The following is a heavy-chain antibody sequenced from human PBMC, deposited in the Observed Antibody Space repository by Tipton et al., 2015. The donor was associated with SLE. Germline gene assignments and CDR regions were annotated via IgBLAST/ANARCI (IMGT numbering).Heavy chain of an antibody. J-gene: IGHJ4*02. CDR2: IYYSGHT. CDR3: ARSGGCSSPFDF. CDR1: GDSINSGANY. V-gene: IGHV4-31*03. Sequence: TLSLTCTASGDSINSGANYWNWLRQRPGKGLEGIGYIYYSGHTRHTPSLQSRLAVSVDTSKNQFSLRLISVTAAATAVYFCARSGGCSSPFDFWGQGSLVTVSS. D-gene: IGHD2-15*01.